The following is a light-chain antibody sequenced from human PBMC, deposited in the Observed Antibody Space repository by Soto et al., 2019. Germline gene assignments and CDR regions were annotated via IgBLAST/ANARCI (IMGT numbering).Light chain of an antibody. J-gene: IGKJ5*01. Sequence: EIVLTQSPGTLSFSPGERATLSCRASQSVSSSYLAWYQQKPGQAPRLLIYGASSRATGIPDRFSGSGSGTDFTLTISRLDPEHFAVYFCQQYGSSPITFVQGTRLEIK. CDR3: QQYGSSPIT. CDR2: GAS. V-gene: IGKV3-20*01. CDR1: QSVSSSY.